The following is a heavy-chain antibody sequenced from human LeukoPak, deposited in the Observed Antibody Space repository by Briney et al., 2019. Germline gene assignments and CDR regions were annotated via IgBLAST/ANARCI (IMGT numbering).Heavy chain of an antibody. J-gene: IGHJ3*01. V-gene: IGHV4-4*09. D-gene: IGHD2-21*01. CDR3: ASHRDCGGTNCLAFDV. CDR2: ISSGGDT. Sequence: SETLSLTCTVSGGSISSYFWSWLRQPSGEGLEWIGFISSGGDTNYDPSLKSRVSISETTSKGQFSLELSSVTAADTAVYYCASHRDCGGTNCLAFDVWGQGAMVIVSS. CDR1: GGSISSYF.